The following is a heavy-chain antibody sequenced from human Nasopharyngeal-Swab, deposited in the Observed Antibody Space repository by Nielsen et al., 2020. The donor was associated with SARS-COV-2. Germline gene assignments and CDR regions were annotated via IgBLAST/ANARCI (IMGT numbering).Heavy chain of an antibody. J-gene: IGHJ4*02. CDR3: TRCGGGCYSGRDY. Sequence: LSLTCAASGFPFSDSAIHWVRQASGKGLEWVGRFRSKGNNYATAYAASVKGRFIIFRDDPTNTAYLQMNSLKTEDTAVYYCTRCGGGCYSGRDYWGQGTLVTVSS. CDR1: GFPFSDSA. CDR2: FRSKGNNYAT. V-gene: IGHV3-73*01. D-gene: IGHD2-21*02.